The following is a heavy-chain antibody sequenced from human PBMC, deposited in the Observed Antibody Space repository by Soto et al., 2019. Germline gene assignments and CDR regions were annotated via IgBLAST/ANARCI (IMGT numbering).Heavy chain of an antibody. D-gene: IGHD3-22*01. CDR3: ARNYYDSSDRDYLDY. V-gene: IGHV1-2*02. CDR2: INPITGGT. CDR1: GYTFTSYY. J-gene: IGHJ4*02. Sequence: HVQLVQSGAEVKRPGASVTVSCKASGYTFTSYYIHWVRQAPGQGLEWMGWINPITGGTNYAPKFQGRLTMTRDTSITTAYMELSRLRSDDTAVYYCARNYYDSSDRDYLDYWGQGTPVNVSS.